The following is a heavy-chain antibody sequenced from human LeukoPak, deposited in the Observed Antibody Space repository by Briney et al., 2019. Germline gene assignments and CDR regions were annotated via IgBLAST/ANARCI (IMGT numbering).Heavy chain of an antibody. V-gene: IGHV3-23*01. CDR2: TNGRSSDK. J-gene: IGHJ4*02. CDR1: GFTFDTYA. D-gene: IGHD6-19*01. CDR3: TKEGSLSGSVN. Sequence: QPGGSLRLSCVGSGFTFDTYAMGWVRQAPGKWLEWVSGTNGRSSDKYYADSVKGRFTISRVNSKSTLYLQMDTLRDDDTAVYFCTKEGSLSGSVNWGQGTLVTVSS.